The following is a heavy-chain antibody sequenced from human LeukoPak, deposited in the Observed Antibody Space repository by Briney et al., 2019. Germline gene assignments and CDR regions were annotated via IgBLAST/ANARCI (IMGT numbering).Heavy chain of an antibody. V-gene: IGHV1-2*02. D-gene: IGHD3-10*01. J-gene: IGHJ4*02. CDR1: GYTFTGYY. CDR2: INPNSGGT. CDR3: ARDDPRGWYYFDY. Sequence: ASVKASCKASGYTFTGYYMHWVRQAPGQGLEWMGWINPNSGGTNYAQKFQGRVTMTRDTSISTAYMELSRLRSDDTAVYYCARDDPRGWYYFDYWGQGTLVTVSS.